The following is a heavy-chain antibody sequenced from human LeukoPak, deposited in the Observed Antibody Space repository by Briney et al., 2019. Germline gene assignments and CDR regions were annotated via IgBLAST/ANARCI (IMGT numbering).Heavy chain of an antibody. V-gene: IGHV3-33*08. CDR3: ARDGYSSSFGMDV. CDR1: EFTFSNYW. D-gene: IGHD6-13*01. J-gene: IGHJ6*02. Sequence: PGGSLRLSCAASEFTFSNYWMTWVRQAPGKGLEWVAVIWYDGSNKYYADSVKGRFTISRDNSKNTLYLQMNSLRAEDTAVYYCARDGYSSSFGMDVWGQGTTVTVSS. CDR2: IWYDGSNK.